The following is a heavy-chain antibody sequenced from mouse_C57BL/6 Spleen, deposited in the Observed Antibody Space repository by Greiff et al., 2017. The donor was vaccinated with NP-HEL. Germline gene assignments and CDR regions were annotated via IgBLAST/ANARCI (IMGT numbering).Heavy chain of an antibody. Sequence: QVQLQQSGAELARPGASVKLSCKASGYTFTSYGISWVKQRTGQGLEWIGEIYPRSGNTYYNEKFKGKATLTADKSSSTAYMELRSLTSEDSAVYFCAREAYYYGRPWYFDVWGTGTTVTVSS. V-gene: IGHV1-81*01. CDR2: IYPRSGNT. D-gene: IGHD1-1*01. J-gene: IGHJ1*03. CDR1: GYTFTSYG. CDR3: AREAYYYGRPWYFDV.